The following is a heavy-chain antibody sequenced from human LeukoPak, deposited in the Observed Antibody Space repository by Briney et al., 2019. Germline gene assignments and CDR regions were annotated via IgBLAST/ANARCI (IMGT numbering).Heavy chain of an antibody. CDR3: ARAGSGWYPHAFDI. Sequence: GGPLRLSCAASGFTFSDYYMSWIRQAPGKGLEWVSYISSSGSTIYYADSVKGRFTISRDNAKNSPYLQMNSLRAEDTAVYYCARAGSGWYPHAFDIWGQGTMVTVSS. V-gene: IGHV3-11*04. CDR1: GFTFSDYY. J-gene: IGHJ3*02. CDR2: ISSSGSTI. D-gene: IGHD6-19*01.